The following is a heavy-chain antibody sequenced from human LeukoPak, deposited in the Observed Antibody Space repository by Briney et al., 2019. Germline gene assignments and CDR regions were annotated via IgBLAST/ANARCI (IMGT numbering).Heavy chain of an antibody. V-gene: IGHV4-59*01. J-gene: IGHJ6*03. CDR3: SGSYLYSYYYYMDV. Sequence: SETLSLTCTLSGGSISSYYWSWIRQPPGKPLECIGYIYYSGSTNYNPSLKSRVTISVDTSKNQFSLKLSSVTAADTAVYYCSGSYLYSYYYYMDVWGKGTTVTISS. CDR1: GGSISSYY. CDR2: IYYSGST. D-gene: IGHD1-26*01.